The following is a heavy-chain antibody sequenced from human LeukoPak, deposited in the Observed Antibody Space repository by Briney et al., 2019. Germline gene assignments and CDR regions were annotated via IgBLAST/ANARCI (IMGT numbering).Heavy chain of an antibody. J-gene: IGHJ3*02. CDR3: AKSPEFRYDAFDI. Sequence: GGTLRFSCAASGFTFCSYWMHWVRQAPGKGLVWGSRINSDGSSTSYADSVKGRFTISRDNAKNTLYLQMNSLRAEDTAVYYCAKSPEFRYDAFDIWGQGTMVTVSS. CDR1: GFTFCSYW. V-gene: IGHV3-74*01. CDR2: INSDGSST. D-gene: IGHD3-10*01.